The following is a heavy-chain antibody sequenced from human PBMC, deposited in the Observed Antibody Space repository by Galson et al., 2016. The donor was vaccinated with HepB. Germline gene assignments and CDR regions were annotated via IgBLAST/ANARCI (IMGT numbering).Heavy chain of an antibody. V-gene: IGHV1-18*01. CDR1: GYTFTTYG. J-gene: IGHJ6*02. D-gene: IGHD2-2*01. Sequence: SVKVSCKASGYTFTTYGISWVRQAPGQGLEWMGWISAYNGNTNYAQKLQGRVTMTTDTSTSTAYMELRSLRSDDTAVYYCARDPRKIRYQLLEIDYYYAMDVWGQGTTVTVSS. CDR2: ISAYNGNT. CDR3: ARDPRKIRYQLLEIDYYYAMDV.